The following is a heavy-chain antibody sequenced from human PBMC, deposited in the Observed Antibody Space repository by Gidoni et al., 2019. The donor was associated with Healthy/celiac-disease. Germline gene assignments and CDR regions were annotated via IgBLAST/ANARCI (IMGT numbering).Heavy chain of an antibody. CDR2: SSSSGGTI. CDR3: ARYVGWATYYFDF. J-gene: IGHJ4*02. CDR1: GFTLSSYS. D-gene: IGHD6-19*01. V-gene: IGHV3-21*01. Sequence: EVQLVESGGGLVKTGGSLRLSCAASGFTLSSYSMNWVRPAPGTVLDWVSSSSSSGGTIYYAASLTGRFTISRDNAKNSLYLQMNRLRAEDTAVYYCARYVGWATYYFDFWGQGTLVTISS.